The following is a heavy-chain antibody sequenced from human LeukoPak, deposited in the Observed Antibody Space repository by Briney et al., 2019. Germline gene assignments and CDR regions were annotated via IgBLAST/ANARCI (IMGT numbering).Heavy chain of an antibody. D-gene: IGHD3-10*01. V-gene: IGHV5-51*01. CDR1: GYSFTSYW. CDR3: VRLPYEMTTGLGYYGSGSYSDY. J-gene: IGHJ4*02. Sequence: PGESLKISCKGSGYSFTSYWIGRVRQMPGKGLEWMGIIYPGDSDTRYSPSFQGQVTISADKSISTAYLQWSSLKASDTAMYYCVRLPYEMTTGLGYYGSGSYSDYWGQGTLVTVSS. CDR2: IYPGDSDT.